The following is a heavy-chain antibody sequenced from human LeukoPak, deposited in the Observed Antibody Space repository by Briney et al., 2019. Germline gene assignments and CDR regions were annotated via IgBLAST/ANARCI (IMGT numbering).Heavy chain of an antibody. D-gene: IGHD6-19*01. Sequence: SETLSLTCAVSGYSISSGYYWGWIRQPPGKGLEWIGSIYHSGSTYYNPPLKSRVTISVDTSKNQFSLKLSSVTAADTAVYYCARDAEGQYSSGWYYWGQGTLVTVSS. CDR1: GYSISSGYY. CDR3: ARDAEGQYSSGWYY. J-gene: IGHJ4*02. CDR2: IYHSGST. V-gene: IGHV4-38-2*02.